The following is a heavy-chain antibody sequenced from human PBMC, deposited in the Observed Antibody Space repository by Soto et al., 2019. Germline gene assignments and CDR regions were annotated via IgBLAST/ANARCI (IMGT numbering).Heavy chain of an antibody. Sequence: GASVKVSCKASGYTFTSYNMHWVRQAPGQRLEWMGWINAGNGKTKYSQKFQNRVTITRDTSATTAYMELSSLRSEDTAVYYCARDRRCSGGSCYWFDPWGQGTLVTVSS. V-gene: IGHV1-3*01. CDR2: INAGNGKT. CDR3: ARDRRCSGGSCYWFDP. D-gene: IGHD2-15*01. CDR1: GYTFTSYN. J-gene: IGHJ5*02.